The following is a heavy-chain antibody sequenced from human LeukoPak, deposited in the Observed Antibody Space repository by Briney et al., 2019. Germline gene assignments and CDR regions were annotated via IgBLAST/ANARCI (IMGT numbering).Heavy chain of an antibody. D-gene: IGHD6-19*01. J-gene: IGHJ4*02. Sequence: PGGSLRLSCAASGFTFGSYWMSWVRQAPGKGLEWVANIKQDGSEKYYVDSVKGRFTISRDNAKNSLYLQMNSLRAEDTAVYYCARGRSSGWYRTSRYFDYWGQGTLVTVSS. CDR2: IKQDGSEK. V-gene: IGHV3-7*04. CDR1: GFTFGSYW. CDR3: ARGRSSGWYRTSRYFDY.